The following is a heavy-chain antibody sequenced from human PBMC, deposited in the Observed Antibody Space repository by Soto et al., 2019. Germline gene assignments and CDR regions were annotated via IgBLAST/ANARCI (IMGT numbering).Heavy chain of an antibody. CDR1: GFSLSTSGVG. V-gene: IGHV2-5*02. J-gene: IGHJ4*02. D-gene: IGHD3-22*01. Sequence: SGPTLVNPTQTLTLTCTFSGFSLSTSGVGVGWIRQPPGKALEWLALIYWDDDKRYSPSLKSRLTITKDTSKNQVVLTMTNMDPVDTATYYCAHRRIDYYDSSGYPDTFDYWGQGNLVTVSS. CDR2: IYWDDDK. CDR3: AHRRIDYYDSSGYPDTFDY.